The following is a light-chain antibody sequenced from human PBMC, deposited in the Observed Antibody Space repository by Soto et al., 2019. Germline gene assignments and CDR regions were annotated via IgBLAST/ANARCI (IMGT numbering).Light chain of an antibody. CDR3: SSYAGSSNV. CDR1: SSDVGNYNL. Sequence: QSALSQPASVSGSRGQSITISCTGTSSDVGNYNLVSWYQQYPGKAPKLMIFEDTKRPSGVPDRFSGSKSGNTASLTVSGLQAEDEADYYCSSYAGSSNVFGTGTKVTVL. CDR2: EDT. J-gene: IGLJ1*01. V-gene: IGLV2-14*02.